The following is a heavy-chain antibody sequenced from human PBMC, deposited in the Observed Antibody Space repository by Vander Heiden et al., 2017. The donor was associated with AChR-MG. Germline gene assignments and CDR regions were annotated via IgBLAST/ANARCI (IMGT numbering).Heavy chain of an antibody. CDR3: ARIWGSVGVGCFDP. Sequence: EVQLVESGGALVQPGGSLRLSCVVSGLTFSTHWMTWVRQAPGKGLEWVANIKQDGSEKYYVDFVKGRFTISRDNAKNSLYLQMNSLRGEDTAVYYCARIWGSVGVGCFDPWGQGTLVTVSS. J-gene: IGHJ5*02. CDR1: GLTFSTHW. D-gene: IGHD1-26*01. V-gene: IGHV3-7*01. CDR2: IKQDGSEK.